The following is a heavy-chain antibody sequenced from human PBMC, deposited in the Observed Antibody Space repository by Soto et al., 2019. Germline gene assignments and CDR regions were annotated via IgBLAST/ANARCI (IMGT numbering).Heavy chain of an antibody. CDR3: ARDLGDRDFDY. CDR1: GFTFSSYS. J-gene: IGHJ4*02. Sequence: GGSLRLSCAASGFTFSSYSMNWVRQAPGKGLEWVSSISSSSYIYYADSVKGRFTISRDNAKNSLYLQMNSLRAEDTAVYYCARDLGDRDFDYWGQGTLVTVSS. V-gene: IGHV3-21*01. CDR2: ISSSSYI. D-gene: IGHD3-16*01.